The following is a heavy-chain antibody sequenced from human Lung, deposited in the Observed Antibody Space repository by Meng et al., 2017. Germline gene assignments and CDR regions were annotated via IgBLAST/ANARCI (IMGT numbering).Heavy chain of an antibody. J-gene: IGHJ4*02. CDR1: CGATSSCNW. V-gene: IGHV4-4*02. D-gene: IGHD2-2*01. Sequence: LQALGPARGTRSVTPSLTLWFSCGATSSCNWWCWVRQPPGKGLEWIGEIYQSGGTKYNPSLKSRVTISVDKSKNQFSLKLSSVTAADTAVYYCARGLGEAVVPRTMFDYWGQGTLVTVSS. CDR3: ARGLGEAVVPRTMFDY. CDR2: IYQSGGT.